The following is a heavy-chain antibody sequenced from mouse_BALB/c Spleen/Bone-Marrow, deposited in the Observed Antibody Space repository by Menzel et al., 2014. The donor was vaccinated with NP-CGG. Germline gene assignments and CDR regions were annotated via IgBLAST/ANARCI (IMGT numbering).Heavy chain of an antibody. CDR2: IITNGGTT. D-gene: IGHD2-14*01. J-gene: IGHJ3*01. Sequence: VQLQQPGGVLVQPGGSLKLSCAASGFTFSSYDMSWVRQTPDKRLELVATIITNGGTTYYPDSVKGRFTISRDNAKSTLYLQMSSLKSADTAIYYCARNRYDWFAYWGQGTLVTVSA. V-gene: IGHV5-6-3*01. CDR1: GFTFSSYD. CDR3: ARNRYDWFAY.